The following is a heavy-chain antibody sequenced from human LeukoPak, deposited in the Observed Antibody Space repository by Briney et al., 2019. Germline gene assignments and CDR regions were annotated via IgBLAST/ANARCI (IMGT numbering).Heavy chain of an antibody. Sequence: SGRSLRLSCAASGFTFSSYAMHWVRQAPGKGLEWVSAISGSGGSTYYADSVKGRFTISRDNSKNTLYLQMNSLRAEDTAVYYCAKCSGVGAARRDFDYWGQGTLVTVSS. D-gene: IGHD2-15*01. CDR2: ISGSGGST. CDR3: AKCSGVGAARRDFDY. CDR1: GFTFSSYA. J-gene: IGHJ4*02. V-gene: IGHV3-23*01.